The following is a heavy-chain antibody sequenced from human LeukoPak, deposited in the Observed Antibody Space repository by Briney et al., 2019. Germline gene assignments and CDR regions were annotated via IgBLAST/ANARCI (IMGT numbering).Heavy chain of an antibody. CDR1: GGPISSYR. V-gene: IGHV4-4*07. CDR3: ARDMGVSQRYWYFDL. J-gene: IGHJ2*01. CDR2: MYASGST. D-gene: IGHD2-2*01. Sequence: SETLSLTCSVSGGPISSYRCSWIRQPAGKGLEWIGRMYASGSTNFNPSLKSRVTMSVDTSKNQFSLNLSSVTAADTAVYYCARDMGVSQRYWYFDLWGPGTLVTVSS.